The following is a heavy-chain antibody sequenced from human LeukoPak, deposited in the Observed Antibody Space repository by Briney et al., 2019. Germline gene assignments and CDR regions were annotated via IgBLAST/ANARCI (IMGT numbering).Heavy chain of an antibody. CDR3: SRSPCVVVVAATRVSYMDV. CDR2: MNPNSGNT. V-gene: IGHV1-8*03. CDR1: GYTFTSYD. D-gene: IGHD2-15*01. J-gene: IGHJ6*03. Sequence: ASVKVSCKASGYTFTSYDINWVRQATGQGLEWMGWMNPNSGNTGYAQKFQGRVTITRNTSISTAYIELSSLRSEETAGYYFSRSPCVVVVAATRVSYMDVWGKGTTVTVSS.